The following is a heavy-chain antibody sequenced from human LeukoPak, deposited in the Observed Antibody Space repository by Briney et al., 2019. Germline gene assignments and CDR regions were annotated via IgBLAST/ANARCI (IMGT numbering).Heavy chain of an antibody. CDR1: GGSISSGSYY. Sequence: SQTLSLACTVSGGSISSGSYYWSWIRQPAGKGLEWIGRIYTSGSTNYNPSLKSRVTISYTSKNQFSLKLNSVTAADTAVYYCARVTGYMTEDYFDYWGQGTLITVSS. D-gene: IGHD6-13*01. CDR2: IYTSGST. J-gene: IGHJ4*02. V-gene: IGHV4-61*02. CDR3: ARVTGYMTEDYFDY.